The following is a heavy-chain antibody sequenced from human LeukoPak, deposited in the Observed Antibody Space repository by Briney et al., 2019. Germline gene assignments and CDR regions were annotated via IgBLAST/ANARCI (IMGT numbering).Heavy chain of an antibody. J-gene: IGHJ1*01. D-gene: IGHD6-13*01. CDR1: GFTFSNYN. CDR3: ARTYSSSWYRWGPGYFQH. Sequence: PGGSLRLSCAASGFTFSNYNINWVRQAPGKGLEWVANIKQDGSEKYYVDSVKGRFTISRDNAKNSLYLQMNSLRAEDTAVYYCARTYSSSWYRWGPGYFQHWGQGTLVTVSS. CDR2: IKQDGSEK. V-gene: IGHV3-7*05.